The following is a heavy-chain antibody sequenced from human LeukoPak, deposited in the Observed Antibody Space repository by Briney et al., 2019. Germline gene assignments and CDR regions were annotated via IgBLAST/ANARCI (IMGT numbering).Heavy chain of an antibody. Sequence: GGSLRLSCAASGFTFSSYSMNWVRQAPGKGLGWVANINKDGSKKYYVDSVKGRFTISRDNAKNSLFLQMNGLRVEDTAVYYCAREGPESYGMDVWGQGTTVTVSS. CDR2: INKDGSKK. CDR3: AREGPESYGMDV. J-gene: IGHJ6*02. V-gene: IGHV3-7*01. CDR1: GFTFSSYS.